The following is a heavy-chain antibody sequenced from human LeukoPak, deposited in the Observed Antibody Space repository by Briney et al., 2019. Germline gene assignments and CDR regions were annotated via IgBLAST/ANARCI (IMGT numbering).Heavy chain of an antibody. CDR1: GGSFSGYY. Sequence: SSETLSLTCAVYGGSFSGYYWSWIRQPPGKGLEWIGEINHSGSTNYNPSLKSRVTISVDTSKNQFSLKLSSVTAAGTAVYYCARNPSAGWPIDFWGQGTLVTVSP. CDR3: ARNPSAGWPIDF. V-gene: IGHV4-34*01. J-gene: IGHJ4*02. D-gene: IGHD6-19*01. CDR2: INHSGST.